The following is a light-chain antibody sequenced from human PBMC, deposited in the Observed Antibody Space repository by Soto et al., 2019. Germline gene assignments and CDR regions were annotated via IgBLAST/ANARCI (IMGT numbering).Light chain of an antibody. CDR3: AAWDDSLNGPV. CDR1: TSNIGSNN. J-gene: IGLJ2*01. CDR2: SSD. V-gene: IGLV1-44*01. Sequence: QSVLTQPPSASGTPGQSVTISCSGSTSNIGSNNVNWYQQLPGTAPKLLIYSSDQRPSGVPDRFSGSKSGTSASLAISGLQSEDEADYYCAAWDDSLNGPVFGGGTKLTVL.